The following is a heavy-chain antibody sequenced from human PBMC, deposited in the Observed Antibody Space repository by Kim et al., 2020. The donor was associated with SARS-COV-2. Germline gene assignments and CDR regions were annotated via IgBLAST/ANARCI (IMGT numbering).Heavy chain of an antibody. Sequence: GGSLRLSCAASGFTFSNAWMSWVRQAPGKGLEWVGRIKSKTDGGTTDYAAPVKGRFTISRDDSKNTLYLQMNSLKTEDTAVYYCTTGVPPPITMIVVVQDYRGQGTLVTVSS. D-gene: IGHD3-22*01. CDR2: IKSKTDGGTT. CDR3: TTGVPPPITMIVVVQDY. J-gene: IGHJ4*02. V-gene: IGHV3-15*01. CDR1: GFTFSNAW.